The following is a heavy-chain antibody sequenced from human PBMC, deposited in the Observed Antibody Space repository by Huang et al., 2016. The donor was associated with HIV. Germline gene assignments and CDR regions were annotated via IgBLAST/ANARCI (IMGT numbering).Heavy chain of an antibody. CDR2: IRFDGKKK. Sequence: QVRLVESGGGVVQPGGSLPLSCEGSGLTFSTFGMHWVRQAPGKGLEWVANIRFDGKKKVYEESLKGRFTIFRENSKNTVYLEMNSLTGEDTAMYFCAKGGAGYHNGPEYWGQGTQVIVS. CDR3: AKGGAGYHNGPEY. D-gene: IGHD2-8*01. V-gene: IGHV3-30*02. CDR1: GLTFSTFG. J-gene: IGHJ4*02.